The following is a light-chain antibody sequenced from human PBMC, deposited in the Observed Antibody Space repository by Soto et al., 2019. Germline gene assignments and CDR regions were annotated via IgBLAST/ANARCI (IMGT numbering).Light chain of an antibody. CDR1: SSNIGINT. J-gene: IGLJ1*01. V-gene: IGLV1-44*01. CDR3: AAWDDSLNGLYV. Sequence: LTQPPSASGTPGQRVTISCSGSSSNIGINTVNWYQQVPGTAPKLLIYTDNQRPSGVPDRFSGSKSGTSASLAISGLQSEDEADYYCAAWDDSLNGLYVFGTGTKVTVL. CDR2: TDN.